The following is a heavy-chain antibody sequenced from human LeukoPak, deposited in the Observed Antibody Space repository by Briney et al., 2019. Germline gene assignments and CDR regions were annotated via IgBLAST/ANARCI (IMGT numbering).Heavy chain of an antibody. CDR3: AREQQLQFDY. CDR1: GFTFSSYA. V-gene: IGHV3-64*01. D-gene: IGHD6-13*01. Sequence: PGGSLRLSCAASGFTFSSYAMHWVRQAPGKGLEYVSAISSNGGSTYYANSVKGRFTISRDNSKNTLYLQMGSLRAEDMAVYYCAREQQLQFDYWGQGTLVTVSS. CDR2: ISSNGGST. J-gene: IGHJ4*02.